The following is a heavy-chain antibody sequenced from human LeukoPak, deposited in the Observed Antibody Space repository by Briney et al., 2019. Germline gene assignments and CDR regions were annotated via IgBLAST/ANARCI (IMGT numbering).Heavy chain of an antibody. Sequence: SETLSLTCTVSGGSISSGGYYWSWIRQHPGKGLEWIGYIYYSGSTYYNPSLKSRVTISVDTSKNQFSLKLSSVTAADTAVYYCARIEGSSSWYGHYYYYGMDVWGQGTTVTVSS. D-gene: IGHD6-13*01. CDR3: ARIEGSSSWYGHYYYYGMDV. V-gene: IGHV4-31*03. CDR2: IYYSGST. J-gene: IGHJ6*02. CDR1: GGSISSGGYY.